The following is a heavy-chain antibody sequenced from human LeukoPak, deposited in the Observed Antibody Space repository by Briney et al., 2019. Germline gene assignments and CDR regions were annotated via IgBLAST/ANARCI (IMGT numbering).Heavy chain of an antibody. Sequence: GGSLRLSCAASGFTFSNYAMSWVRQAPGKGLEWVSAISGSGGSTYYADSVKGRFTISRDNSKNTLYLQMNSLRAEDTAVYYCAKDYCSSTSCYAYWFDPWGQGTLVTVSS. D-gene: IGHD2-2*01. J-gene: IGHJ5*02. CDR2: ISGSGGST. CDR3: AKDYCSSTSCYAYWFDP. V-gene: IGHV3-23*01. CDR1: GFTFSNYA.